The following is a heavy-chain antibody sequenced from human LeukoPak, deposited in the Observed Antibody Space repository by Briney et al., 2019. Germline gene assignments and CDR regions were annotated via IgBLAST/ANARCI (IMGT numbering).Heavy chain of an antibody. CDR3: ARVVAVAGRAFDI. J-gene: IGHJ3*02. D-gene: IGHD6-19*01. Sequence: GGSLRLSCAASGFTFSSYSMNWVRQAPGKGLEWVSSISSSSSYIYYADSVKGRFTISRDNAKNSLYPQMNSLRAEDTAVYYCARVVAVAGRAFDIWGQGTMVTVSS. V-gene: IGHV3-21*01. CDR2: ISSSSSYI. CDR1: GFTFSSYS.